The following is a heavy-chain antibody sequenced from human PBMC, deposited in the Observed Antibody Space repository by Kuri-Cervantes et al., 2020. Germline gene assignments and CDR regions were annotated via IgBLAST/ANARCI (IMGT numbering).Heavy chain of an antibody. CDR2: IKSKTDGGTT. V-gene: IGHV3-15*01. J-gene: IGHJ4*02. D-gene: IGHD5-12*01. CDR3: TTEPYIVLMHY. CDR1: GFTFSNAW. Sequence: GGSLRLSCAASGFTFSNAWMSWVRQAPGKGLEWVGRIKSKTDGGTTDYAAPVKGRFTISSDDSKTTLFLQMNSLKTEDTAVYYCTTEPYIVLMHYWGQGTPVTVSS.